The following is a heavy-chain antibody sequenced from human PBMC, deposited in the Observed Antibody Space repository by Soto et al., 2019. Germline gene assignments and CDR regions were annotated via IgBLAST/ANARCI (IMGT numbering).Heavy chain of an antibody. Sequence: QLQLQESGPGLVKPSETLSLICSVSGVSLTSSSYYWGWVRQSPGRGLEWIGSIYYSGTTYYNPSPKSRVTVSVDTSNNQFSLKLNSVTAADTALYYCVIPRRVMAGLFEHFQHWGQGALVTVSS. CDR1: GVSLTSSSYY. J-gene: IGHJ1*01. CDR3: VIPRRVMAGLFEHFQH. D-gene: IGHD6-19*01. CDR2: IYYSGTT. V-gene: IGHV4-39*01.